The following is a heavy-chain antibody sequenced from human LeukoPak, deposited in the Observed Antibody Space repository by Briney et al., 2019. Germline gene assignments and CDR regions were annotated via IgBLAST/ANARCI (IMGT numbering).Heavy chain of an antibody. CDR1: GGTFSSYA. V-gene: IGHV1-69*04. CDR2: IIPILGIA. D-gene: IGHD1-26*01. Sequence: SVKVSCKASGGTFSSYAISWVRQAPGQGLEWMGRIIPILGIANYAQKLQGRVTMTTDTSTSTAYMELRSLRSDDTAVYYCARVGRGELRQGLDYWGQGTLVTVSS. J-gene: IGHJ4*02. CDR3: ARVGRGELRQGLDY.